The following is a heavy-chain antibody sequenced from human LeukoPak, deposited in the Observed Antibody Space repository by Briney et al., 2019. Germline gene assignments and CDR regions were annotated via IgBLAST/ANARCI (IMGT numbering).Heavy chain of an antibody. Sequence: ASVKVSCKASGYTFTSYGIIWVRQAPGQGLEWMGWISAYNGNTNYAQKLQGRVTMTTDTSTSTAYMELRSLRSDDTAVYYCASGRIYYYYYGMDVWGQGTTVTVSS. CDR3: ASGRIYYYYYGMDV. V-gene: IGHV1-18*01. CDR1: GYTFTSYG. J-gene: IGHJ6*02. CDR2: ISAYNGNT.